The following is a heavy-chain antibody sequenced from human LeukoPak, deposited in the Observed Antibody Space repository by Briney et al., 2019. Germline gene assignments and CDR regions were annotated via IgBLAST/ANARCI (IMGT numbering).Heavy chain of an antibody. D-gene: IGHD3-10*01. V-gene: IGHV3-66*01. CDR2: IYSGGST. Sequence: EGSLRLSCAASGFTVSSNYMSWVRQAPGKGLEWVSVIYSGGSTYYADSVKGRFTISRDNSKNTLYLQMNSLRAEDTAVYYCARDRPDYYYGSGTLSNYGMDVWGQGTTVTVSS. CDR3: ARDRPDYYYGSGTLSNYGMDV. CDR1: GFTVSSNY. J-gene: IGHJ6*02.